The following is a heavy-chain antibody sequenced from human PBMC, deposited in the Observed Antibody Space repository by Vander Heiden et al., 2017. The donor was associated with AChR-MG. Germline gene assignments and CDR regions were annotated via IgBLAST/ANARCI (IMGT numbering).Heavy chain of an antibody. CDR2: MNPNSGNT. Sequence: QVQLVQSGAEVKKPGASVKVSCQASGYTFTSYDINWVRQAPGQGLEWMGWMNPNSGNTGYAQKFQGRVTMTRNTSISTAYMELSSLRSEDTAVYYCARDTGGGSYDGRAFDIWGQGTMVTVSS. D-gene: IGHD1-26*01. J-gene: IGHJ3*02. V-gene: IGHV1-8*01. CDR3: ARDTGGGSYDGRAFDI. CDR1: GYTFTSYD.